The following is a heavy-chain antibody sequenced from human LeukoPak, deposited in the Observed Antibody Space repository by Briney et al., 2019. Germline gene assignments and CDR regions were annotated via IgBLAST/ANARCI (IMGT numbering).Heavy chain of an antibody. J-gene: IGHJ4*02. Sequence: ASVKVSCKASGYTFTSYGISWVRQAPGQGLEWMGWISAYNGNTNYAQKLQGRVTITADESTSTAYMELSSLRSEDTAVYYCARDLGGYDGGFDYWGQGTLVTVSS. D-gene: IGHD5-12*01. V-gene: IGHV1-18*01. CDR3: ARDLGGYDGGFDY. CDR1: GYTFTSYG. CDR2: ISAYNGNT.